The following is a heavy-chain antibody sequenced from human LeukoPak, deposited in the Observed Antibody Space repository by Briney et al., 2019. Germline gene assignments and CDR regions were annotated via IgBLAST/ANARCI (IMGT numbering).Heavy chain of an antibody. CDR1: GFTFSTYG. CDR2: ISYDGSNK. CDR3: AKASGVPWADYAFDI. J-gene: IGHJ3*02. Sequence: GGSLRLSCAASGFTFSTYGMHWVRQAPGKGLEWVAVISYDGSNKYYADSVKGRITISRDNSKNTLYLQMNSLRAEDTAVYYCAKASGVPWADYAFDIWGQGTMVTVSS. V-gene: IGHV3-30*18. D-gene: IGHD3-10*01.